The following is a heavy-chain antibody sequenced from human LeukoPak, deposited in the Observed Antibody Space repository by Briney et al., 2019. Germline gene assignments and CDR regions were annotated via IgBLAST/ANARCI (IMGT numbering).Heavy chain of an antibody. V-gene: IGHV3-66*01. D-gene: IGHD3-22*01. CDR3: ARDNYYDSSGYDY. CDR1: GFTVSSNY. J-gene: IGHJ4*02. Sequence: GGSLRLSCAASGFTVSSNYMSWVRQAPGKGLEWVSVIYSGGSTYYADSVKGRFTTSRDNSKNTLYLQMNSLRAEDTAVYYCARDNYYDSSGYDYWGQGTLVTVSS. CDR2: IYSGGST.